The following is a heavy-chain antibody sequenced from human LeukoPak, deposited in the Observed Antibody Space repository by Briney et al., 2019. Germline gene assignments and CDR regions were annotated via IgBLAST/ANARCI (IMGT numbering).Heavy chain of an antibody. V-gene: IGHV3-23*01. CDR1: GFTFSSFA. CDR3: VRAGWLLPQDIFDI. CDR2: ITGSGDST. J-gene: IGHJ3*02. Sequence: GGSLRLSCAASGFTFSSFAMNWVRQAPGKGLEGVSAITGSGDSTFYGDSVKGRFTISRDNSKNTLYLQMNSLRVADTAVYYCVRAGWLLPQDIFDIWGQGTMVTVSS. D-gene: IGHD3-22*01.